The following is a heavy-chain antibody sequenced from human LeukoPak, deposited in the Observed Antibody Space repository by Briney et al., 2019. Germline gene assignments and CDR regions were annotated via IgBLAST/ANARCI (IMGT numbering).Heavy chain of an antibody. Sequence: PSETLSLTCTVSGGSISSSSYYWGWIRQPPGKGLEWIGSIYYSGSTYYNPSLKGRVTISVDTSKNQFSLKLSSVTAADTAVYYCARQVHDILTGYDYWGQGTLVTVSS. CDR1: GGSISSSSYY. V-gene: IGHV4-39*01. CDR3: ARQVHDILTGYDY. CDR2: IYYSGST. J-gene: IGHJ4*02. D-gene: IGHD3-9*01.